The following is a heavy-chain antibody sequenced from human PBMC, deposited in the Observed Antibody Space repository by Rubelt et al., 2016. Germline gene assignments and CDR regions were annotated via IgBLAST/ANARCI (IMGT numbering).Heavy chain of an antibody. CDR2: VFYSGSP. CDR3: ARHGVAPWLNYADY. Sequence: QLQLQESGPGLVKPSGTLSLTCAVSGGSISSSTYYWGWIRQPPGKGLEWVGNVFYSGSPYYNPSLKSRVPISVDTSKDQFSLKLSSVTAADTAKYYCARHGVAPWLNYADYWGQGTLVTVSS. D-gene: IGHD2-2*01. V-gene: IGHV4-39*01. CDR1: GGSISSSTYY. J-gene: IGHJ4*02.